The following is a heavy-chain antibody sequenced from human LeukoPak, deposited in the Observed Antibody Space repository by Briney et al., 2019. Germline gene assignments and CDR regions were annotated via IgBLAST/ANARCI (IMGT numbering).Heavy chain of an antibody. Sequence: SETLSLTCTVSGYSISSSYYWSWIRQTPGKGLEWIGYIHYSGSTNYNPSLKSRVTILADTSKNQFSLKLSSVTAADTAFYYCARYIVSYPHDAFDIWGQGTMVTVSS. J-gene: IGHJ3*02. D-gene: IGHD1-26*01. CDR1: GYSISSSYY. CDR2: IHYSGST. V-gene: IGHV4-61*01. CDR3: ARYIVSYPHDAFDI.